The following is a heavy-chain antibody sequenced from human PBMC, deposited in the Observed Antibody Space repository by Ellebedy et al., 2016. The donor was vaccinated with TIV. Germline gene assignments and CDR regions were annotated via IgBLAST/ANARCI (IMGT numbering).Heavy chain of an antibody. J-gene: IGHJ4*02. V-gene: IGHV3-48*04. CDR1: GFAFSTYT. D-gene: IGHD2-21*01. CDR3: ATDKVNPLGY. Sequence: GESLKISCAVSGFAFSTYTMNWVSQAPGKGLEWISDISDNGGTRNYADSVKGRFTTSRDNTKNSLYLEMSSLRVEDTAVYYGATDKVNPLGYWGQGTLVTVSS. CDR2: ISDNGGTR.